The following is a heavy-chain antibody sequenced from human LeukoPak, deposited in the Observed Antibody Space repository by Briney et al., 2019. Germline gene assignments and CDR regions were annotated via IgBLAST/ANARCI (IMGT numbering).Heavy chain of an antibody. D-gene: IGHD3-10*01. V-gene: IGHV3-11*05. CDR3: ARDFGELLFGMDV. CDR1: GFTFSSYA. J-gene: IGHJ6*02. Sequence: PGGSLRLSCAASGFTFSSYAMSWVRQAPGKGLEWVSYISSSSSYTNYAESVKGRFTISRDNAKNSLYLQMNSLRAEDTAVYYCARDFGELLFGMDVWGQGTTVTVS. CDR2: ISSSSSYT.